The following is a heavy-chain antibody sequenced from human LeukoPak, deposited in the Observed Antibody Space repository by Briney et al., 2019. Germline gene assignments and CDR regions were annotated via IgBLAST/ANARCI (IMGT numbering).Heavy chain of an antibody. V-gene: IGHV3-66*01. CDR3: ARVRLDSSGYYYSYYFDY. J-gene: IGHJ4*02. Sequence: GGSLRLSCAASGFTVSSNYMSWVRQAPGKGLEWVSVIYGGGSTYYADSVKGRFTISRDNSKNTLYLQMNSLRAEDTAVYYCARVRLDSSGYYYSYYFDYWGQGTLVTVSS. D-gene: IGHD3-22*01. CDR1: GFTVSSNY. CDR2: IYGGGST.